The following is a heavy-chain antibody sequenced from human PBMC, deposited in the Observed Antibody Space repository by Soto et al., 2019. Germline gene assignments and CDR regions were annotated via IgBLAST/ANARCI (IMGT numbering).Heavy chain of an antibody. D-gene: IGHD2-21*02. CDR1: GGSISSGGYY. Sequence: QVQLQESGPGLVKPSQTLSLTCTVSGGSISSGGYYWSWIRQHPGKGLEWIGYIYYSGSTYYNPSLKSRVTIAVDTSNNQFSLKLSSVTAADTAVYYCASYAYCGGDCYSPSFDYWGQGTLVTVSS. J-gene: IGHJ4*02. V-gene: IGHV4-31*03. CDR3: ASYAYCGGDCYSPSFDY. CDR2: IYYSGST.